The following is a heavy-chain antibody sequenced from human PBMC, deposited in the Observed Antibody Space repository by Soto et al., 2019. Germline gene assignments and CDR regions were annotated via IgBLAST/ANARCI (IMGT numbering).Heavy chain of an antibody. CDR2: IYYSGST. V-gene: IGHV4-31*03. CDR1: GGSISSGGYY. D-gene: IGHD4-17*01. CDR3: ARVSTVEYYGMDV. J-gene: IGHJ6*02. Sequence: QVQLQESGPALVKPSQTLSLTCTVSGGSISSGGYYWSWIRQHPGMGLEWIGYIYYSGSTYYNPSLKSRITISVDTSKNQFSLKLSSVTAADTAVYYCARVSTVEYYGMDVWGQGTTVTVSS.